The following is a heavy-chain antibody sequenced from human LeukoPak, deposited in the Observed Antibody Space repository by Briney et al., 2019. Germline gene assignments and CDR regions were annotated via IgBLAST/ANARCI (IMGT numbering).Heavy chain of an antibody. CDR3: ARDDSSSGDAFDI. J-gene: IGHJ3*02. Sequence: PSETLSLTCTVSGGSISSSSYYWGWIRQPPGKGLEWIGSIYYSGSTYYNPSLKSRVTISVDTSKNQFSLKLSSVTAADTAVYYCARDDSSSGDAFDIWGQGTMVTVPS. D-gene: IGHD6-13*01. V-gene: IGHV4-39*07. CDR2: IYYSGST. CDR1: GGSISSSSYY.